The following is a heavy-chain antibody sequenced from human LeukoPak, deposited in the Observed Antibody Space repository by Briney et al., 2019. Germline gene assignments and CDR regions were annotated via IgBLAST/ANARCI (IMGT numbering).Heavy chain of an antibody. V-gene: IGHV1-69*05. Sequence: GASVKVSCKASGGTFSSYAISWVRQAPGQGLEWMGGIIPIFGTANYAQKFQGRVTTTTDESTSTAYMELSSLRSEDTAVYYCARRGIEWEGPAFDIWGQGTMVTVSS. J-gene: IGHJ3*02. CDR2: IIPIFGTA. CDR1: GGTFSSYA. D-gene: IGHD5-12*01. CDR3: ARRGIEWEGPAFDI.